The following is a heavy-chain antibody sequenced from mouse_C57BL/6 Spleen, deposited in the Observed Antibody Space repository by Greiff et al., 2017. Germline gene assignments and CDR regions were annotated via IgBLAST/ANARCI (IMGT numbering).Heavy chain of an antibody. CDR2: IDPSDSYT. V-gene: IGHV1-69*01. CDR3: ARAHYDGVDY. J-gene: IGHJ4*01. D-gene: IGHD1-2*01. Sequence: QVQLQQPGAELVMPGASVKLSCKASGYTFTSYWMHWVKQRPGQGLEWIGEIDPSDSYTNYNQKFKGKSTLTVDKSSSTAYMQLSSLTSEDSAVYYCARAHYDGVDYWGQGTSVTVSS. CDR1: GYTFTSYW.